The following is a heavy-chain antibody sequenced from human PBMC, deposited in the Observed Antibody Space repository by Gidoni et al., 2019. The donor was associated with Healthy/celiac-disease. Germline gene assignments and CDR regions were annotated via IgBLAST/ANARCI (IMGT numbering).Heavy chain of an antibody. V-gene: IGHV4-34*01. CDR1: GGSFSGHY. D-gene: IGHD5-18*01. CDR3: ASGDYSYDY. J-gene: IGHJ4*02. Sequence: QVQLQQWGAGLSKPSETLSLTCAVYGGSFSGHYWSWIRQPPGKGLEWIGESNHSGSTNYNPSLKSRVTISVDTSKNQFSLKLSSVTAADTAVYYCASGDYSYDYWGQGTLVTVSS. CDR2: SNHSGST.